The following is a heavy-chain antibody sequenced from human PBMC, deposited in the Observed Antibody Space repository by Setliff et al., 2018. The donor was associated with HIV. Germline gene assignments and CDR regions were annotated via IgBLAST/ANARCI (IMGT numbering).Heavy chain of an antibody. Sequence: ASVKVSCKASGYNFTDYDINWVRQAPGQGLEWMGWVNTHTGSPTYAQAFTGRFVFSVDTSITTAYLEITSLKAEDTAVYYCARALYGDYGGDLNWLDPWGQGTLVTVSS. J-gene: IGHJ5*02. CDR2: VNTHTGSP. V-gene: IGHV7-4-1*02. D-gene: IGHD4-17*01. CDR3: ARALYGDYGGDLNWLDP. CDR1: GYNFTDYD.